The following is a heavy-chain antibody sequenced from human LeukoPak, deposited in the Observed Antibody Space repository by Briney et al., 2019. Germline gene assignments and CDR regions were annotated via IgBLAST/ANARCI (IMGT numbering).Heavy chain of an antibody. CDR3: TTSYYYDSSGLPVDY. CDR2: IKSKTDGGTT. CDR1: GFTFSNAW. D-gene: IGHD3-22*01. V-gene: IGHV3-15*01. Sequence: PGGSLRLSCAASGFTFSNAWMSWVRQAPGKGLEWVGRIKSKTDGGTTDYAAPVKGRFTISRDDSKNTLYLQMNSLKTEDTAVYYCTTSYYYDSSGLPVDYWGQGTLVTVSS. J-gene: IGHJ4*02.